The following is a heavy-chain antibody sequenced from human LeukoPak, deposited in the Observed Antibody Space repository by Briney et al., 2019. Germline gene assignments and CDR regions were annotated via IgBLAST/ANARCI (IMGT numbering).Heavy chain of an antibody. V-gene: IGHV5-51*01. Sequence: GESLKISCQGSGYSFTSYWIGWVRQMPGKGLEWMGIIYPGDSDTRYSPSFQGQVTISADKSISTAYLQWSSLKASDTAMYYCARPVGYCSSTSCYTTPSGWFDPWGQGTLVTVSS. D-gene: IGHD2-2*02. CDR3: ARPVGYCSSTSCYTTPSGWFDP. CDR2: IYPGDSDT. CDR1: GYSFTSYW. J-gene: IGHJ5*02.